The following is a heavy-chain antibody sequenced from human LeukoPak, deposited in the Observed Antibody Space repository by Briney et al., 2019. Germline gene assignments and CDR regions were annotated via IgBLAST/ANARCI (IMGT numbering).Heavy chain of an antibody. CDR1: GYSISSGYY. CDR3: AKDRSIGTYYTFDH. CDR2: IYHSGST. Sequence: PSETLSLTCTVSGYSISSGYYWGWIRQPPGKGLEWIGSIYHSGSTYYNPSLKSRVTISVDTSKNQFSLKLSSVTAADTAVYYCAKDRSIGTYYTFDHWGQGTLVTVSS. J-gene: IGHJ4*02. V-gene: IGHV4-38-2*02. D-gene: IGHD1-26*01.